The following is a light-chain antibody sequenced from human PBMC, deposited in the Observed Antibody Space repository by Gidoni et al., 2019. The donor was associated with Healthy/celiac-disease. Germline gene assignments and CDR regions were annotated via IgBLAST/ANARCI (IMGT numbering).Light chain of an antibody. Sequence: DMVLTQSPGTLSLSPGERATLSCRASQRVSSSYLAWYQQKPGQAPRLLIYGASSRATGIPDRFSGSGSGTDFTLTISRLEPEDFAVYYCQQYGSSPYTFGQGTKLEIK. CDR1: QRVSSSY. CDR2: GAS. J-gene: IGKJ2*01. CDR3: QQYGSSPYT. V-gene: IGKV3-20*01.